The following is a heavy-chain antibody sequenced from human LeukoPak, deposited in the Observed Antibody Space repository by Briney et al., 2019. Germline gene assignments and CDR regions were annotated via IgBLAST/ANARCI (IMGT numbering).Heavy chain of an antibody. CDR3: AREYTSGVDDAFDI. CDR1: GFTFSSYS. D-gene: IGHD1-14*01. J-gene: IGHJ3*02. V-gene: IGHV3-21*01. Sequence: GGSLRLSCAASGFTFSSYSMNWVRQAPGKGLEWVSSISSSSSYIYYADSVKGRFTISRDNAKNSLYLQMNSLRAEDTAVYYCAREYTSGVDDAFDIWGQGTMVTVSS. CDR2: ISSSSSYI.